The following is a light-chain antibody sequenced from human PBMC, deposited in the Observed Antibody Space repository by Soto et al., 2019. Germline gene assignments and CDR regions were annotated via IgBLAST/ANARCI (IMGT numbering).Light chain of an antibody. CDR3: SSFTGSNTLGV. Sequence: QSFLTQPASVSGSPGQSITISCTGTNSDVGGYNYVSWYQQNPGKAPKLIIYEVSNRPSGISNRFSGSKPGNTASLTISGLQAEDEADYYCSSFTGSNTLGVFGTGTKVTVL. V-gene: IGLV2-14*01. CDR2: EVS. CDR1: NSDVGGYNY. J-gene: IGLJ1*01.